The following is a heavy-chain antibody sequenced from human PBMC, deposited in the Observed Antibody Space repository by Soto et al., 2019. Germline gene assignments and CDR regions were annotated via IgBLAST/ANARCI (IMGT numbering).Heavy chain of an antibody. D-gene: IGHD5-18*01. Sequence: QLQLQESGSGLVKPSQTLSLTCAVSGGSISSGGYSWGWIRQPPGKGLEWIGYIYHSGSTYYNPSLKSRVTISVDRSKNQFSLKLSSVTAADTAVYYCARVEGRGLGEAMVTGWFDPWGQGTLVTVSS. V-gene: IGHV4-30-2*01. CDR3: ARVEGRGLGEAMVTGWFDP. J-gene: IGHJ5*02. CDR1: GGSISSGGYS. CDR2: IYHSGST.